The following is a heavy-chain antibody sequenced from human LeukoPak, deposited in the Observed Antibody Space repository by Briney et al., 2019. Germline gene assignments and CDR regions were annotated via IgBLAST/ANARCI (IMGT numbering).Heavy chain of an antibody. V-gene: IGHV1-18*01. D-gene: IGHD2-2*01. CDR2: ISAYNGNT. CDR1: GYTFTSYD. Sequence: ASVKVSCKASGYTFTSYDINWVRQATGQGLEWMRWISAYNGNTKYAQKLQGRVTMTTDTSTSTAYMELRSLRSDDTAVYYCAKDAVREYQLPWNWFDPWGQGTLVTVSS. J-gene: IGHJ5*02. CDR3: AKDAVREYQLPWNWFDP.